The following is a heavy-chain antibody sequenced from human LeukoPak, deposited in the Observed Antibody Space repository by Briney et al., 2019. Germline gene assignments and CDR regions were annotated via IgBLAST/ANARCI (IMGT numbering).Heavy chain of an antibody. CDR3: ARGGVTTVTTNY. J-gene: IGHJ4*02. V-gene: IGHV3-21*01. CDR1: GFTFSSYS. D-gene: IGHD4-17*01. CDR2: ISSSSSYI. Sequence: GSLRLSCAASGFTFSSYSMNWVRQAPGKGLEWVSSISSSSSYIYYADSVKGRSTISRDNAKNSLYLQMNSLRAEDTAVYYCARGGVTTVTTNYWGQGTLVTVSS.